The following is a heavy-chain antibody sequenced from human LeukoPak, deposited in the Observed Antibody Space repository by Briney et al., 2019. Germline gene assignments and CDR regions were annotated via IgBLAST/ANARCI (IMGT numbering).Heavy chain of an antibody. CDR2: IRYDGSDK. V-gene: IGHV3-30*02. Sequence: GGSLRLSCAASGFTFSGYGMHWVRQAPGMGLEWVSFIRYDGSDKYYADSVKGRFTISRDNSKNTLYLQMNSLRVEDTAVYYCAAINIAQLLIRVYWGQGTLVTVSS. D-gene: IGHD5-24*01. CDR3: AAINIAQLLIRVY. J-gene: IGHJ4*02. CDR1: GFTFSGYG.